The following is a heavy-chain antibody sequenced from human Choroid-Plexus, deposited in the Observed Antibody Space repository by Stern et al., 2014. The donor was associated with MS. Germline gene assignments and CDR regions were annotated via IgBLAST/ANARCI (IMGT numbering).Heavy chain of an antibody. D-gene: IGHD2/OR15-2a*01. CDR3: AKDRQYLTYFFDH. CDR1: GFTFGSCA. Sequence: VQLVQSGGGVIQPGRPLKLSCVASGFTFGSCAMRWVRQAPGKGLEWMAGVSYDGSNKYYADSVKGRFTISRDNSQNTLYMQMSSLRPEDTAVYYCAKDRQYLTYFFDHWGQGSLVTVSS. J-gene: IGHJ5*02. CDR2: VSYDGSNK. V-gene: IGHV3-30*18.